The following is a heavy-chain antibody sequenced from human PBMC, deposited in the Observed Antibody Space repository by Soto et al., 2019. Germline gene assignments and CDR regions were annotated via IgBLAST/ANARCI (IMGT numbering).Heavy chain of an antibody. Sequence: GSLRHSCAASGGTCISYAMSWVRQATGKGLEWVSAISGSGGSTYYADSVKGRFTISRDNSKNTLYLQMNSLRAEDTAVYYCAKAPEWLLPTYFDYWGQGTLVTVSS. CDR3: AKAPEWLLPTYFDY. V-gene: IGHV3-23*01. J-gene: IGHJ4*02. CDR1: GGTCISYA. D-gene: IGHD3-22*01. CDR2: ISGSGGST.